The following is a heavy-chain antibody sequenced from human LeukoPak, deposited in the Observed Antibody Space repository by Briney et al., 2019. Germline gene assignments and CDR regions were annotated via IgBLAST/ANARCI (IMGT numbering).Heavy chain of an antibody. CDR2: IRTDGTIT. D-gene: IGHD6-6*01. V-gene: IGHV3-74*03. J-gene: IGHJ2*01. CDR3: ARPPASSSSYWYFDL. CDR1: GFTFSSYW. Sequence: GGSLRLSCAASGFTFSSYWMHWVRQAPGKGLVWVSRIRTDGTITTYADSVKGRFTISRDNAKNSLYLQMNSLRAEDTAVYYCARPPASSSSYWYFDLGGRAPLVIVPS.